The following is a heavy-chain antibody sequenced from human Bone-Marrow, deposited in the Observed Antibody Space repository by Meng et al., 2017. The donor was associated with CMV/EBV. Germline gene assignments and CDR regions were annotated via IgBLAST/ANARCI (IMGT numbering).Heavy chain of an antibody. J-gene: IGHJ5*02. D-gene: IGHD1-26*01. CDR3: ARGVAGSYFDWFDP. CDR1: GFTFSSYA. CDR2: ISGSGGST. V-gene: IGHV3-23*01. Sequence: GESLKISCAASGFTFSSYAMSWVRQAPGKGLEWVSAISGSGGSTYYADSVKGRFTISRDNSKNTLYLQMNSLRAEDTAVYYCARGVAGSYFDWFDPWGHGTLVTVSS.